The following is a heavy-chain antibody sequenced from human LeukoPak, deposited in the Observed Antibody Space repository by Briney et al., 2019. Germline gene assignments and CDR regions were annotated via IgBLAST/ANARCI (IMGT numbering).Heavy chain of an antibody. V-gene: IGHV3-21*01. Sequence: GGSLRLSCAASGFTFSSYSMNWVRQAPGKGLEWVSSISSSSSYIYYADSVKGRFTISRDNAKNSLYLQMNSLRAEDTAVYYCASVGWFGEFYPWGQGTLVTVSS. CDR1: GFTFSSYS. D-gene: IGHD3-10*01. CDR3: ASVGWFGEFYP. CDR2: ISSSSSYI. J-gene: IGHJ5*02.